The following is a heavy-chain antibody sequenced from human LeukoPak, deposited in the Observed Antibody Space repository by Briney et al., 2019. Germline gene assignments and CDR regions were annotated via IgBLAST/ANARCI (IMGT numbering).Heavy chain of an antibody. V-gene: IGHV3-30-3*01. CDR3: ARVPSSGAARSPLDY. CDR2: ISYDGSNK. J-gene: IGHJ4*02. D-gene: IGHD6-6*01. CDR1: GFTFSSYA. Sequence: GGSLRLSCAASGFTFSSYAMHWVRQAPGKGLEWVAVISYDGSNKYYADSVKGRFTISRDNSKNTLYLQMNSLRAEDTAVYYCARVPSSGAARSPLDYWGQGTLVTVSS.